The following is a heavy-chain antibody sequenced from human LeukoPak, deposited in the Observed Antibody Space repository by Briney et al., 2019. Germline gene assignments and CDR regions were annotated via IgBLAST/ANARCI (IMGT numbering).Heavy chain of an antibody. CDR1: GFTFNNYA. CDR2: ISDSGGKT. Sequence: GGSLRLSRTAAGFTFNNYAMSWVRQAPGKGLEWVSHISDSGGKTYYADSVKGRFAISRDNSKNTLYLQMDSLRAEDTAIYYCADFGSGSYCFDYWGQGTLVTVSS. D-gene: IGHD3-10*01. V-gene: IGHV3-23*01. J-gene: IGHJ4*02. CDR3: ADFGSGSYCFDY.